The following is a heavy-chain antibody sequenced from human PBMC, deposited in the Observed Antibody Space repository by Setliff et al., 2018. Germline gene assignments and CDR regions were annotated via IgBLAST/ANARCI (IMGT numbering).Heavy chain of an antibody. CDR3: AKDYLSRWWNEPPLYFDD. D-gene: IGHD1-1*01. J-gene: IGHJ4*01. CDR2: IKQDGSDK. V-gene: IGHV3-7*03. CDR1: GFTFSNHW. Sequence: GGSLRLSCAASGFTFSNHWMTWVRQAPGKGLEWVANIKQDGSDKYYVDSVKGRFTVSRDNAKNSLYLQMSSLRAEDTAVYYCAKDYLSRWWNEPPLYFDDWGPGVLVTVSS.